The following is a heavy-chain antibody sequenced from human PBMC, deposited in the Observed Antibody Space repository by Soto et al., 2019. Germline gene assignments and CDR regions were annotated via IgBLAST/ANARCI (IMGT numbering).Heavy chain of an antibody. V-gene: IGHV3-43*01. CDR3: AKDTMALSHYGMDV. J-gene: IGHJ6*02. CDR2: ISWDGGST. CDR1: GFTFDDYT. Sequence: TGGSLRLSCAASGFTFDDYTMHWVRQAPGKGLEWVSLISWDGGSTYYADSVKGRFTISRDNSKNSLYLQMNSLRTEDTALYYCAKDTMALSHYGMDVWGQGTTVTVSS. D-gene: IGHD3-10*01.